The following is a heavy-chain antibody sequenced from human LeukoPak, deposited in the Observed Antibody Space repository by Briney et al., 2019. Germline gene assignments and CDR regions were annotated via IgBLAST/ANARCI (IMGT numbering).Heavy chain of an antibody. CDR3: ARSPIGITIFGGDLDAFGI. CDR2: IYTSGST. V-gene: IGHV4-4*07. Sequence: PSETLSLTCTVSGGSISSYYWSWIRQPAGKGLEWIGRIYTSGSTNYNPSLKSRVTMSVDTSKNQFSLKLSSVTAADTAVYYCARSPIGITIFGGDLDAFGIWGQGTMVTVSS. D-gene: IGHD3-3*01. J-gene: IGHJ3*02. CDR1: GGSISSYY.